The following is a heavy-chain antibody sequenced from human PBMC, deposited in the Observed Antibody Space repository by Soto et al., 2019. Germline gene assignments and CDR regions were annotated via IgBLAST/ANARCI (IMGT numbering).Heavy chain of an antibody. CDR1: GYTFTSYG. CDR2: ISAYNGNT. J-gene: IGHJ6*03. V-gene: IGHV1-18*01. CDR3: ARDYRYCSGGSCYSRYYYYMDV. Sequence: ASVKVSCKASGYTFTSYGISWVRQAPGQGLEWMGWISAYNGNTNYAQKLQGRVTMTTDTSTSTAYMELRGLRSDDTAVYYCARDYRYCSGGSCYSRYYYYMDVWGKGTTVTVSS. D-gene: IGHD2-15*01.